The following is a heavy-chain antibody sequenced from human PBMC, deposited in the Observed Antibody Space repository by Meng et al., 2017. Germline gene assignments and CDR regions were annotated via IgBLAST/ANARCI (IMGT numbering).Heavy chain of an antibody. V-gene: IGHV3-48*03. D-gene: IGHD6-19*01. J-gene: IGHJ6*02. CDR2: ISSSGSTI. Sequence: GESLKISCAASGFTFSSYEMNWVRQAPGKGLEWVSYISSSGSTIYYAGSVKGRFTISRDNAKNSLYLQMNSLRAEDTAVYYCARMRSIAVAGTYYYYYGMDVWGQGTTVTVSS. CDR1: GFTFSSYE. CDR3: ARMRSIAVAGTYYYYYGMDV.